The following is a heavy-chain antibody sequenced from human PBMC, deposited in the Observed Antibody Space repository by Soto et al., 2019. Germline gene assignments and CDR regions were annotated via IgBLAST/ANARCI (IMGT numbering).Heavy chain of an antibody. CDR1: GGTFSSYA. CDR2: IIPIFGTA. CDR3: ARARYCTITSCFRQFDY. V-gene: IGHV1-69*13. Sequence: ASVKVSCKASGGTFSSYAISWVRQAPGQGLEWMGGIIPIFGTANYAQKFQGRVTITADESTSTAYMELSSLRSEDTAVYYCARARYCTITSCFRQFDYWGQATMVTVTS. J-gene: IGHJ4*02. D-gene: IGHD2-2*01.